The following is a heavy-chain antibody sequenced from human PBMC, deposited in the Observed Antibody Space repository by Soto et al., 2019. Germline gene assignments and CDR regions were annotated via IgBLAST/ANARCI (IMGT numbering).Heavy chain of an antibody. Sequence: GGSLRLSCAASGFTFGDYYMTWVRQAPGKGLEWISYISSTSAYTNYAASARGRFTISRDNAENSVYLEMDSLRAEDTALYYCARDVDADFRTDFDYWGRGTLVTVSS. D-gene: IGHD4-17*01. V-gene: IGHV3-11*05. CDR3: ARDVDADFRTDFDY. J-gene: IGHJ4*02. CDR1: GFTFGDYY. CDR2: ISSTSAYT.